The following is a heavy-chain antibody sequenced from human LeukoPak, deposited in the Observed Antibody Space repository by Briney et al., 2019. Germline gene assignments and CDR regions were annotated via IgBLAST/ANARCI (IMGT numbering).Heavy chain of an antibody. V-gene: IGHV4-59*01. CDR3: ARDLYSSGWYGAPLG. CDR2: IYYSGST. Sequence: SETLSLTCTVSGGSISSYYWSWIRQPPGKGLEWIGYIYYSGSTNYNPSLKSRVTISVDTSKNQFSLKLSSVTAADTAVYYCARDLYSSGWYGAPLGWGQGTLVTVSS. J-gene: IGHJ4*02. CDR1: GGSISSYY. D-gene: IGHD6-19*01.